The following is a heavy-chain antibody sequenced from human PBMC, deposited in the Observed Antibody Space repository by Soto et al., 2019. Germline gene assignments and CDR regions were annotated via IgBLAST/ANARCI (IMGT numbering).Heavy chain of an antibody. J-gene: IGHJ6*03. CDR3: ARDEGCSGGSCYSWSYYYYMDV. CDR1: GYTFTSYG. D-gene: IGHD2-15*01. Sequence: ASVKVSCKASGYTFTSYGISWVRQAPGQGLEWMGWISAYNDNTNYAQKLQGSVTMTTDTSTSTAYMELRSLRSDDTAVYYCARDEGCSGGSCYSWSYYYYMDVWGKGTTVTVSS. V-gene: IGHV1-18*01. CDR2: ISAYNDNT.